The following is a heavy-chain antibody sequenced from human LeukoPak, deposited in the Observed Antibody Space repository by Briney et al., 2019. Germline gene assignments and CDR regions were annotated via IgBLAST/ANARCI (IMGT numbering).Heavy chain of an antibody. CDR3: AASMIVVVPAFDI. J-gene: IGHJ3*02. Sequence: SETLSLTCAVYGGSFSGYYWSWIRQPPGKGLEWIGEINHSGSTNYNPSLKSRVTISVDTSKNQFSLKLSSVTAADTAVYYCAASMIVVVPAFDIWGQGTMVTVSS. V-gene: IGHV4-34*01. D-gene: IGHD3-22*01. CDR1: GGSFSGYY. CDR2: INHSGST.